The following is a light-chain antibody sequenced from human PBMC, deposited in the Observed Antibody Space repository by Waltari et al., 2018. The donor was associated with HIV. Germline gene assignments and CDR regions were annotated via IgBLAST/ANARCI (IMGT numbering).Light chain of an antibody. V-gene: IGLV1-44*01. J-gene: IGLJ1*01. CDR1: TNNIGSNP. CDR2: GGS. Sequence: QSALTQEASVSGTVGQKVTLSCIGNTNNIGSNPVGWYQQIPPGVPKTVMIGGSLPSTIPYRCSGSQSGTTASLIISGLQPEDEADYFCSTWDYGLSTHVFGPGTKVTVL. CDR3: STWDYGLSTHV.